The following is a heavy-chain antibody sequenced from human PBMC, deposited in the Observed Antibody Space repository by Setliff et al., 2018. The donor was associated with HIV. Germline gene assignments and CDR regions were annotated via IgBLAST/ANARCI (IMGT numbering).Heavy chain of an antibody. J-gene: IGHJ3*02. V-gene: IGHV4-59*08. D-gene: IGHD6-19*01. Sequence: PSETLSLTCTVSGDSIGTYYWSWIRQPPGKGLEWIGHIYNSESTKYNPSLKSRVTISVDMSKSQFSLRLSSVTAADTAMYYCASGQWLEHAFDIWGQGTVVTVSS. CDR3: ASGQWLEHAFDI. CDR1: GDSIGTYY. CDR2: IYNSEST.